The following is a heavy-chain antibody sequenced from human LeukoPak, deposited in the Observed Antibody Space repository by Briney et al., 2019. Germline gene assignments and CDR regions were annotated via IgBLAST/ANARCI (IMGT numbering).Heavy chain of an antibody. Sequence: ASVKVSCKASGYTFTGYYMHWVRQAPGQGLEWMGWINPNSGGTNYAQKFQGRVTMTRDTSISTAYMELSRLRSDDTAVYYCARVMATYYYYYMDVWGKGTTVTVSS. V-gene: IGHV1-2*02. D-gene: IGHD5-24*01. CDR2: INPNSGGT. CDR1: GYTFTGYY. CDR3: ARVMATYYYYYMDV. J-gene: IGHJ6*03.